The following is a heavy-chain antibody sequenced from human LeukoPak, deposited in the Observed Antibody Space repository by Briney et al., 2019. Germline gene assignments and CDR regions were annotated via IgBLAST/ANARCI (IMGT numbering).Heavy chain of an antibody. V-gene: IGHV3-23*05. Sequence: GGSLRLSCVASGFTFSDYTMNWVRQAPGKGLEWVSTFKTKYNQVYYAESVRGRFTISTDNSKNTVYLQMNSLRAEDTALYYCARSVPDYTRFDYWGQGALVTVSS. CDR3: ARSVPDYTRFDY. J-gene: IGHJ4*02. D-gene: IGHD4-11*01. CDR1: GFTFSDYT. CDR2: FKTKYNQV.